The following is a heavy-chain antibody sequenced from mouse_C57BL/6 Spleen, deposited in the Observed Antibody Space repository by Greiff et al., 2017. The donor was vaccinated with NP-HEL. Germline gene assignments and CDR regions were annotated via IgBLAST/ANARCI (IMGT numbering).Heavy chain of an antibody. Sequence: VQLQQPGAELVKPGASVKLSCKASGYTFTSYWMQWVKQRPGQGLEWIGEIDPSDSYTNYNQKFKGKATLTVDTSSSTAYMQLSSLTSEDSAVYYCARNVVGGAMDYWGQGTSVTVSS. CDR3: ARNVVGGAMDY. V-gene: IGHV1-50*01. J-gene: IGHJ4*01. CDR2: IDPSDSYT. CDR1: GYTFTSYW. D-gene: IGHD1-1*01.